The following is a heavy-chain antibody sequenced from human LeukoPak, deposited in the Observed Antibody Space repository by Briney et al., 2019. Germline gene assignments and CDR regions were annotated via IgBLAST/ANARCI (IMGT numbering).Heavy chain of an antibody. CDR1: GFTFSSYW. J-gene: IGHJ4*02. V-gene: IGHV3-20*04. CDR3: ARGDSSGWYFDY. Sequence: GGSLRLSCAASGFTFSSYWMSWVRQAPGKGLEWVSGINWNGGSTGYADSVKGRFTISKDNAKNSLHLQMNSLRAEDTALYFCARGDSSGWYFDYWGQGTLVTVSS. CDR2: INWNGGST. D-gene: IGHD6-19*01.